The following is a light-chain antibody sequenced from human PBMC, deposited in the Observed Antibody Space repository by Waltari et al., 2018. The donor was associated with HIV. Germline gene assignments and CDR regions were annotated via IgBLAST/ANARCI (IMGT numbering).Light chain of an antibody. CDR1: SSNIRDNY. V-gene: IGLV1-47*01. CDR3: AAWDDSLSGWV. CDR2: RNS. J-gene: IGLJ3*02. Sequence: QSALTQPPSTSGTPGQTVTIPWSGSSSNIRDNYVSWYQQLPGTAPKLLIYRNSQRPSGVRDRFSGSKSGTSASLAINDLRSEDEAEYHCAAWDDSLSGWVFGGGTNLTVL.